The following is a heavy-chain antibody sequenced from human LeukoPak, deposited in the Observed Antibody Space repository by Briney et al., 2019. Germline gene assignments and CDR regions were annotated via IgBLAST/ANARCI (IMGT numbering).Heavy chain of an antibody. Sequence: GGSLRLSFAASGFTFSDFNMNWVRQAPGKGLEWVSYISSGGGATHYADSVKGRFTISRDNAKNSLYLQMNSLRDEDTALYSCAKTHGNGWYFDYWGQGNLVTVAS. CDR3: AKTHGNGWYFDY. CDR2: ISSGGGAT. D-gene: IGHD6-19*01. J-gene: IGHJ4*02. CDR1: GFTFSDFN. V-gene: IGHV3-48*02.